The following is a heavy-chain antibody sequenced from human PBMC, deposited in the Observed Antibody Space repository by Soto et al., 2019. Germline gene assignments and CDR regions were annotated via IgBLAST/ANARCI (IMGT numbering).Heavy chain of an antibody. D-gene: IGHD1-1*01. CDR2: IWYDGSNK. Sequence: GGSLRLSCAASGFTFSSYGMHWVRQAPGKGLEWVAVIWYDGSNKYYADSVKGRFTISRDNAKNTLYLQMNSLRVEDTAVYYCVRDWTFSLESWGQGTLVTVSS. CDR3: VRDWTFSLES. V-gene: IGHV3-33*01. J-gene: IGHJ5*01. CDR1: GFTFSSYG.